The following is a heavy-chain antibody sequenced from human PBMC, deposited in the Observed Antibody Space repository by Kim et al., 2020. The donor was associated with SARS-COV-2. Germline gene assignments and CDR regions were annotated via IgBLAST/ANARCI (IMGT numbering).Heavy chain of an antibody. Sequence: GGSLRLSCAASTLSLTNAYMSWARQAPGKGLEWVGRIKSKTDGGTTDYAAPMKGRFTVSRDDSRNIVYLQMNNLRPEDTAMYYCTKDRGIMARPIFNSWGQGTPVTVSS. CDR3: TKDRGIMARPIFNS. CDR1: TLSLTNAY. J-gene: IGHJ5*02. V-gene: IGHV3-15*01. D-gene: IGHD6-6*01. CDR2: IKSKTDGGTT.